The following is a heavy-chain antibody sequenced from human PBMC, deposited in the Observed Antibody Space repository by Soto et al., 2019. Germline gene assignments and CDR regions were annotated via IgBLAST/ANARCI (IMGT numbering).Heavy chain of an antibody. V-gene: IGHV1-18*01. Sequence: QVQLVQSGAEVKKPGASVKVSCKASGYTFTSYGISWVRQAPGQGLEWMGWISAYNGNTNYAQKLQGRVTMTTHTSTSTAYMELRSLRSDDTAVYYCARATSAYYDLYGMDVWGQGTTVTVSS. CDR1: GYTFTSYG. CDR3: ARATSAYYDLYGMDV. CDR2: ISAYNGNT. D-gene: IGHD3-3*01. J-gene: IGHJ6*02.